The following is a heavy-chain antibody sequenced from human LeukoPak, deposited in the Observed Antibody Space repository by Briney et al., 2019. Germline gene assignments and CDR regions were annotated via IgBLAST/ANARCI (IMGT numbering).Heavy chain of an antibody. D-gene: IGHD3-3*01. V-gene: IGHV4-59*01. CDR3: ARVGDFWSGPKFDY. CDR1: GGSISSYY. CDR2: IYYSGST. J-gene: IGHJ4*02. Sequence: KASETLSLTCTVSGGSISSYYWSWIRQPPGKGLEWIGYIYYSGSTNYNPSLKSRVTISVDTSKNQFSLKLSSVTAADTAVYYCARVGDFWSGPKFDYWGQGTLVTVSS.